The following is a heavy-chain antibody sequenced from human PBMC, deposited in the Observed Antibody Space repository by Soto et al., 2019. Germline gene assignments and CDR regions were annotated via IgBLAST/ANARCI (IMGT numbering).Heavy chain of an antibody. D-gene: IGHD3-22*01. CDR1: GFTCIDYY. CDR2: ISSSGSTI. V-gene: IGHV3-11*01. Sequence: GSLRLSCAASGFTCIDYYMSWIRQAPGKGLEWVSYISSSGSTIYYADSVKGRFTISRDNAKNSLYLQMNSLRAEDTAVYYCARDLAGPPPYYYDSSGYFDYWGQGILVTVSS. CDR3: ARDLAGPPPYYYDSSGYFDY. J-gene: IGHJ4*02.